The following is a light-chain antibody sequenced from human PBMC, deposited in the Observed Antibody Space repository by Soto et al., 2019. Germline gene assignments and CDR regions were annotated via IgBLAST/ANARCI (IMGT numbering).Light chain of an antibody. CDR2: EVT. Sequence: QSVLTQPASVSGSPGQSITVSCTGTSSDIGGYDYVSWYQHNPGKAPKLMIYEVTNRPSGISYRFSGSKSGNTASLTISGLQAEDEADYYCSSYTSNNTRVFGGGTQLTVL. CDR3: SSYTSNNTRV. CDR1: SSDIGGYDY. V-gene: IGLV2-14*01. J-gene: IGLJ3*02.